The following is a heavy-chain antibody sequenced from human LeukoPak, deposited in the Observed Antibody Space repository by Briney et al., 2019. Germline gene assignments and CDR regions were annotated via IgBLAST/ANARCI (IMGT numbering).Heavy chain of an antibody. D-gene: IGHD3-22*01. CDR1: GFTFSSHW. J-gene: IGHJ4*02. CDR3: ARDDHYYDSSGYPPGGY. Sequence: GGSLRLSCAASGFTFSSHWMSWVRQAPGKGLEWVANIKQDGSEKYYVDSVKGRFTIPRDNAKNSLYLQMNSLRAEDTAVYYCARDDHYYDSSGYPPGGYWGQGTLVTVSS. CDR2: IKQDGSEK. V-gene: IGHV3-7*03.